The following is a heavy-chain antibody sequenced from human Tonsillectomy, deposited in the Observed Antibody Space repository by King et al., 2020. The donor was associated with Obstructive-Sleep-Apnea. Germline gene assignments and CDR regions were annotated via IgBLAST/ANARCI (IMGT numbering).Heavy chain of an antibody. CDR2: IYHSGNT. CDR3: ARVGPTYYFDSSGYSGYFDY. D-gene: IGHD3-22*01. V-gene: IGHV4-30-2*01. Sequence: QLQESGSGLVKPSQTLSLTCAVSGGSISSGGYSWSWIRQPPRKGLEWIASIYHSGNTYYNPSLKSRVTISVDRSTNQFSLRLSSVTAADTAVYYCARVGPTYYFDSSGYSGYFDYWGQGTLVTVSS. J-gene: IGHJ4*02. CDR1: GGSISSGGYS.